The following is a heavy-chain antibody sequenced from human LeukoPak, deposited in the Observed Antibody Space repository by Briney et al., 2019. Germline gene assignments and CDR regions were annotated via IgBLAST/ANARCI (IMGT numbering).Heavy chain of an antibody. CDR3: ARYCGGDCYSLHDAFDI. CDR1: GFTFSDYW. D-gene: IGHD2-21*02. CDR2: IRQDGSVK. V-gene: IGHV3-7*04. Sequence: GGSLRLSCAASGFTFSDYWMTWVRQAPGEGLEWVANIRQDGSVKYYVDSVKGRFTISRDNAKTSLYLQMNTLRAEDTAVYYCARYCGGDCYSLHDAFDIWGQGTMLTVSS. J-gene: IGHJ3*02.